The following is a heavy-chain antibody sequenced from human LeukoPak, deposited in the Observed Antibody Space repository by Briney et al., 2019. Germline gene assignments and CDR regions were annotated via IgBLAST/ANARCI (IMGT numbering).Heavy chain of an antibody. CDR1: GGSISSYY. CDR3: ARDRYYYDSSGYYYMDV. V-gene: IGHV4-59*01. D-gene: IGHD3-22*01. CDR2: IYYSGTT. J-gene: IGHJ6*03. Sequence: SETLSLTCTVSGGSISSYYWSWIRQPPGKGLEWIGYIYYSGTTNYNPSLKSRVTISVDTSKNQFSLKLSSVTAADTAVYYCARDRYYYDSSGYYYMDVWGKGTTVTISS.